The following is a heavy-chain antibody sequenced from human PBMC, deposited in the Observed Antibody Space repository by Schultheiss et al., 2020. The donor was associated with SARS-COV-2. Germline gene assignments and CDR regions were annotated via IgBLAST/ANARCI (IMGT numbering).Heavy chain of an antibody. D-gene: IGHD5-24*01. J-gene: IGHJ4*02. CDR3: AKDMWEMATPDY. Sequence: GESLKISCAASGFTFSSYAMSWVRQAPGKGLEWVSAISGSGGSTYYADSVKGRFTISRDNSKNTLYLQMNSLRAEDTAVYYCAKDMWEMATPDYWGQGTLVTVSS. CDR1: GFTFSSYA. V-gene: IGHV3-23*01. CDR2: ISGSGGST.